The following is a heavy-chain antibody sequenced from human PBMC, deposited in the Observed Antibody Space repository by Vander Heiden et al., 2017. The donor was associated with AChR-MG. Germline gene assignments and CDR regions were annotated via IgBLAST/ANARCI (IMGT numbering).Heavy chain of an antibody. CDR2: IDPSDSYT. CDR1: GYRFTSYW. V-gene: IGHV5-10-1*03. J-gene: IGHJ6*02. Sequence: EVQLVQSGAEVKKPGESLRISGKGSGYRFTSYWNRWVRQMPGKGLEWMGRIDPSDSYTNYSPSFQGHVTISADKSISTAYLQWSSLKASDTAMYYCARHNPINCSSTSCYRLGYYYYGMDVWGQGTTVTVSS. D-gene: IGHD2-2*02. CDR3: ARHNPINCSSTSCYRLGYYYYGMDV.